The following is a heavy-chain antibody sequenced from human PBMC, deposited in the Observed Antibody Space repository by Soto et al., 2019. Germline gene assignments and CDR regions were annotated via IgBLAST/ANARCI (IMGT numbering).Heavy chain of an antibody. CDR3: AKPVDTAMVGHFDY. V-gene: IGHV3-30*18. CDR2: ISYDGSNK. J-gene: IGHJ4*02. Sequence: GGSLRLSCAASGFTFSSYGMHWVRQAPGKGLEWVAVISYDGSNKYYADSVKGRFTISRDNSKNTLYLQMNSLRAEDTAVYYCAKPVDTAMVGHFDYWGQGTLVTVSS. D-gene: IGHD5-18*01. CDR1: GFTFSSYG.